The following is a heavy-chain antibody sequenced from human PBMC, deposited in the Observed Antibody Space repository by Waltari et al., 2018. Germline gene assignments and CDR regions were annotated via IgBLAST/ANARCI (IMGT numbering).Heavy chain of an antibody. V-gene: IGHV5-51*01. CDR3: ARHYQGSGSAAY. CDR1: GYNFGHYW. D-gene: IGHD3-10*01. Sequence: EVQLVQSGAEVKKPGESLTISCKASGYNFGHYWIGWVRQMPGKGLEWRGLIYPADSETTYSPSFQGQVTISADKSVATAYLRWSSLKPSDSAIYYCARHYQGSGSAAYWGQGTLVTVSS. J-gene: IGHJ4*02. CDR2: IYPADSET.